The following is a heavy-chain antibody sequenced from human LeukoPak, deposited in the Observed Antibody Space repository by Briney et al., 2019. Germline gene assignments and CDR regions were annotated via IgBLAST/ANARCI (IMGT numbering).Heavy chain of an antibody. D-gene: IGHD7-27*01. Sequence: GGSLRLSCAASGFTFNSYAMSWVRQAPGKGLEWVANIKQDGSEKYYVDSVKGRFTISRDNAKNSLYLQMNSLRAEDTAVYYCARDNQLGIDYWGQGTLVTVSS. V-gene: IGHV3-7*01. CDR3: ARDNQLGIDY. CDR2: IKQDGSEK. CDR1: GFTFNSYA. J-gene: IGHJ4*02.